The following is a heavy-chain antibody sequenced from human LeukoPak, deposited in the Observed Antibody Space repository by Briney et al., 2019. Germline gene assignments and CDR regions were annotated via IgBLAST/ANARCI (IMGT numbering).Heavy chain of an antibody. Sequence: GGSLRLSCAASGFTFSNYWMHWVRQAPGKGLEWVAVIWYDGSNKYYADSVEGRFTISRDNSKNTLYLEMNSLRAEDTAVYYCARDYYYDSSGYWDYYFDYWGQGTLVSVSS. V-gene: IGHV3-33*08. CDR2: IWYDGSNK. J-gene: IGHJ4*02. CDR1: GFTFSNYW. CDR3: ARDYYYDSSGYWDYYFDY. D-gene: IGHD3-22*01.